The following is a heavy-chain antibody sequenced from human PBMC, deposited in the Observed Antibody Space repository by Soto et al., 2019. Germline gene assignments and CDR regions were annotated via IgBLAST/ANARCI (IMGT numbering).Heavy chain of an antibody. V-gene: IGHV4-59*01. CDR1: GGSISSYY. J-gene: IGHJ4*02. D-gene: IGHD3-22*01. CDR2: IYYSGST. CDR3: ARVRSFYGSGYLFDY. Sequence: PSETLSLTCTVSGGSISSYYWSWIRQPPGKGLEWIGYIYYSGSTNYNPSLKSRVAISVDTSKNQFSLKLSSVTAADTAVYYCARVRSFYGSGYLFDYWGQGTLVTVSS.